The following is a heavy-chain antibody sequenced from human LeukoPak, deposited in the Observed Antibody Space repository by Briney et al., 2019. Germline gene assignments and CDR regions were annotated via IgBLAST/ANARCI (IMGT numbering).Heavy chain of an antibody. J-gene: IGHJ5*02. CDR1: GYSFTSYW. CDR2: IYPGDSDT. V-gene: IGHV5-51*01. CDR3: ARLGIAAAGTGNWFDP. D-gene: IGHD6-13*01. Sequence: GESLKISCKGSGYSFTSYWIGWARQMPGKGLEWMGIIYPGDSDTRYSPSFQGQVTISADKSISTAYLQWSSLKASDTAMYYCARLGIAAAGTGNWFDPWGQGTLVTVSS.